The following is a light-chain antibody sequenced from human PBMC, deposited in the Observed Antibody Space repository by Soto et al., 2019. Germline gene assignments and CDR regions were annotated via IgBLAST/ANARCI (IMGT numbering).Light chain of an antibody. CDR1: ESVSSSY. J-gene: IGKJ4*01. CDR3: HQYDISPLT. Sequence: EIVLTQSPGTLSLSPGERATLSCRASESVSSSYLAWYQQKPGQATRLLIYGASSRATGIPDRFSGSGSGTDFSLTISRLEPEDFAVYYCHQYDISPLTFGGGTKVEIK. V-gene: IGKV3-20*01. CDR2: GAS.